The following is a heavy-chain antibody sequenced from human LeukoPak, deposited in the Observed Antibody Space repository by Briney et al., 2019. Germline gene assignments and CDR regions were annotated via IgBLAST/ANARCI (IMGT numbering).Heavy chain of an antibody. CDR2: IYSDGRT. D-gene: IGHD4-17*01. CDR3: ARLVDHDYNDYYLDY. CDR1: GFTFSSYA. Sequence: GGSLRLSCAASGFTFSSYAMSWVRQAPGKGLEWVSVIYSDGRTYYADSVKGRFTISRDNSKNTLFLQMNSLRAEDTAVYYCARLVDHDYNDYYLDYWGQGTLVTVSS. V-gene: IGHV3-23*03. J-gene: IGHJ4*02.